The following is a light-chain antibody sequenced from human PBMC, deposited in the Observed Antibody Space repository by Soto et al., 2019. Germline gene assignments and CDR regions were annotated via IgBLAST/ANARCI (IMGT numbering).Light chain of an antibody. J-gene: IGKJ1*01. CDR2: GAS. Sequence: EVVMTQSPVTLSLSPGERATLSCRASQSVRSYLAWYQQKPGQAPRLLIYGASNRATGIPDRFSGSGSGTDFTLTISRLEPEDFAVYYCQQYGSSGTFGQGTKVDIK. CDR3: QQYGSSGT. V-gene: IGKV3-20*01. CDR1: QSVRSY.